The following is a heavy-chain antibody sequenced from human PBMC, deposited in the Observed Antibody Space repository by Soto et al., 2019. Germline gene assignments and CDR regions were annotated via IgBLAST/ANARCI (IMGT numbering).Heavy chain of an antibody. CDR3: ARPSLAYCGGDCYSAFDY. J-gene: IGHJ4*02. CDR1: GGTFSSYA. CDR2: IIPIFGTA. Sequence: QVQLVQSGAEVKKPGSSVKVSCKASGGTFSSYAISWVRQAPRQGLEWMGGIIPIFGTANYAQKFQGRVTITADKSTSTAYMELSSLRSEDTAVYYCARPSLAYCGGDCYSAFDYWGQGTLVTVSS. D-gene: IGHD2-21*02. V-gene: IGHV1-69*06.